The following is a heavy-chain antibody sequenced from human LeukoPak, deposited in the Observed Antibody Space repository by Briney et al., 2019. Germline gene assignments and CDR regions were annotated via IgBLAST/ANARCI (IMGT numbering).Heavy chain of an antibody. V-gene: IGHV1-2*02. D-gene: IGHD3-22*01. CDR1: GYTFTGYY. Sequence: ASVKVSCKASGYTFTGYYMHWVRQAPRQGLEWMGWINPNSGGTNYAQKFQGRVTMTRDTSISTAYMELSRLRSDDTAVYYCARDVHDTVGLWYMDVWGKGTTVTVSS. CDR2: INPNSGGT. J-gene: IGHJ6*03. CDR3: ARDVHDTVGLWYMDV.